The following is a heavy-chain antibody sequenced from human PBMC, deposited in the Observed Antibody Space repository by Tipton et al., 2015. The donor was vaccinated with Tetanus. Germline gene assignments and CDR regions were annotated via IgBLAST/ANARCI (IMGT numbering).Heavy chain of an antibody. CDR3: ARGDGSTLHY. V-gene: IGHV4-59*01. CDR1: GGSISTYY. J-gene: IGHJ4*02. CDR2: IYYRGST. D-gene: IGHD5-24*01. Sequence: TLSLTCTVSGGSISTYYWSWIRQPPGKGLEWIGYIYYRGSTNYYPSLKSRVTMSVDTSKNQFSLNLSSVTAADTAVYYCARGDGSTLHYWGQETLVTVST.